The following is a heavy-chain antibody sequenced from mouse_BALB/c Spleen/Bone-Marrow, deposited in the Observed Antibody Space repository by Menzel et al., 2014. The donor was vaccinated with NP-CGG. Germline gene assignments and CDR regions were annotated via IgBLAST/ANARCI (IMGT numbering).Heavy chain of an antibody. D-gene: IGHD4-1*01. CDR3: ARWEYYAMDY. CDR1: GFNIKDTY. V-gene: IGHV14-3*02. J-gene: IGHJ4*01. Sequence: VQLQQSGAELVKPGASVKLSCTASGFNIKDTYMHWVKQRPEQGLEWIGGIDPANGNTKYDPKFQGKATITADTSSNAAYLQISSLTSEDTAVYYCARWEYYAMDYWGQGTSVTVSS. CDR2: IDPANGNT.